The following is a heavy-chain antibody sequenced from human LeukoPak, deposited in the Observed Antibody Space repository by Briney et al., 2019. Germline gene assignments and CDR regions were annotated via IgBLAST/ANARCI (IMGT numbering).Heavy chain of an antibody. V-gene: IGHV1-8*03. D-gene: IGHD5-12*01. CDR3: ARDAYIVATVFDY. Sequence: ASVKVSCKASGYTFTSYDINWVRQATGQGLEWMGWMNPNSGNTGYAQKFQGRVTITRNTSISTAYMELSSLRSEDTAVYYCARDAYIVATVFDYWGQGTLVTVSS. J-gene: IGHJ4*02. CDR1: GYTFTSYD. CDR2: MNPNSGNT.